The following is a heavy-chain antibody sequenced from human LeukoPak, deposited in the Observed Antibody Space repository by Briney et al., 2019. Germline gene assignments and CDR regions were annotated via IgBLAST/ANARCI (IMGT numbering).Heavy chain of an antibody. D-gene: IGHD3-10*01. CDR1: GFTFSNCA. CDR2: ISGGGGST. CDR3: AKDHDYYNSGPI. Sequence: PGGSLRLSCAASGFTFSNCAMKWVRQAPGKGLEWVSAISGGGGSTYYADSVKGRFTISRDNSKNTLYLQMNSLRAEDTAVYYCAKDHDYYNSGPIWGQGTMVTVSS. J-gene: IGHJ3*02. V-gene: IGHV3-23*01.